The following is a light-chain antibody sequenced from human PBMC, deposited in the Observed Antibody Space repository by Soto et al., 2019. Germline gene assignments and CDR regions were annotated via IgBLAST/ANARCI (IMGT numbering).Light chain of an antibody. CDR2: DAS. V-gene: IGKV3-11*01. Sequence: EMVLPQSPATLSLSPGERATLSCRASQSVDSYLAWYQQKPGQAPRLLLYDASNRATGIPARFSGSGSGTDFTLTLRSLETEDFAVYYWQPRSKGPLYTCGQGTKLEIK. J-gene: IGKJ2*01. CDR3: QPRSKGPLYT. CDR1: QSVDSY.